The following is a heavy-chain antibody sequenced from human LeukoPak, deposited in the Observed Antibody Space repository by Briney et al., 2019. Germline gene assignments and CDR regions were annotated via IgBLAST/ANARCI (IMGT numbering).Heavy chain of an antibody. CDR2: IYTSGST. CDR1: GGSISSGSYY. CDR3: ASSYDFWSGSWFDP. D-gene: IGHD3-3*01. J-gene: IGHJ5*02. V-gene: IGHV4-61*02. Sequence: SQTLSLTCTVSGGSISSGSYYWSWIRQPAGKGLEWIGRIYTSGSTNYNPSLKSRVTISVDTSKNQFSLKLSSVTAADTAVYYCASSYDFWSGSWFDPWGQGTLVTASS.